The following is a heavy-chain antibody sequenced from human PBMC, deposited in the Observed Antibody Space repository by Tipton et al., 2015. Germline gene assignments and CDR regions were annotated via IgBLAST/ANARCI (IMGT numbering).Heavy chain of an antibody. D-gene: IGHD5-24*01. CDR1: SGSVISDSSY. J-gene: IGHJ4*02. Sequence: LRLSCTVSSGSVISDSSYWNWLRQPPGEGLEWIGYISYTGTTNYNPSLKSRVTISVDTSKNQFSLKLSSVTAADTAVYYCARMETSGGWLQLPHFDYWGQGTLVTVSS. V-gene: IGHV4-61*01. CDR2: ISYTGTT. CDR3: ARMETSGGWLQLPHFDY.